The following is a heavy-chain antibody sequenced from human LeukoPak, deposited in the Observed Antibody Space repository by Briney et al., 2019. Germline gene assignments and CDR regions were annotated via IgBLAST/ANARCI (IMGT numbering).Heavy chain of an antibody. Sequence: GGSLRLSCAASGFTFSSYSMNWVRQAPGEGLEWVSSISSSSSYIYYADSVKGRFTISRDNAKNSLYLQMNSLRAEDTAVYYCARNRRDGYRDDAFDIWGQGTMVTVSS. CDR2: ISSSSSYI. CDR1: GFTFSSYS. D-gene: IGHD5-24*01. J-gene: IGHJ3*02. CDR3: ARNRRDGYRDDAFDI. V-gene: IGHV3-21*01.